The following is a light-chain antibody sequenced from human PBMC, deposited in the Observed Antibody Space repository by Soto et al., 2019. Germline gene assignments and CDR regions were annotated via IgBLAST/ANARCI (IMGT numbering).Light chain of an antibody. Sequence: TVFPQSPCAVSLSPGDRATLCCRASQSVSSSYLAWYQQKPGQAPRLLIYGASSRATGIPDRFSGSGSGTEFTLTISSLQAEDVAVYYWQQYFSTPWTFGQGTKVDI. J-gene: IGKJ1*01. CDR1: QSVSSSY. V-gene: IGKV3-20*01. CDR2: GAS. CDR3: QQYFSTPWT.